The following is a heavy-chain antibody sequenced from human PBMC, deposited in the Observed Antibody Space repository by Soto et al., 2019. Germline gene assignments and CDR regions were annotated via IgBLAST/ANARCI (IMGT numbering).Heavy chain of an antibody. Sequence: QVQLQESGPGLVKPSGTVSLTCAVSGASISANNWWSWVRQPPGKGLEWIGEVVHWGTTNYNPSLRSRVTISMDKSKNQISLTLGSVTAADSALYYCARHIGVTGTRGFDYWGQGTLVTVSS. CDR3: ARHIGVTGTRGFDY. D-gene: IGHD6-19*01. CDR2: VVHWGTT. CDR1: GASISANNW. J-gene: IGHJ4*02. V-gene: IGHV4-4*02.